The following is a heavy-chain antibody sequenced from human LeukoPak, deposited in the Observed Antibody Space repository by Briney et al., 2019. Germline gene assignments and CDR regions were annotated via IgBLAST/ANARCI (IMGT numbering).Heavy chain of an antibody. CDR3: ARDAYYYDSSGYYGGSYFDY. CDR1: GFTFSSYA. J-gene: IGHJ4*02. CDR2: ISYDGSNK. Sequence: GRSLRLSCAASGFTFSSYAMHWVRQAPGKGLEWVAVISYDGSNKYYADSVKGRFTISRDNSKNTLYLQMNSLRAEDTAVHYCARDAYYYDSSGYYGGSYFDYWGQGTLVTVSS. D-gene: IGHD3-22*01. V-gene: IGHV3-30-3*01.